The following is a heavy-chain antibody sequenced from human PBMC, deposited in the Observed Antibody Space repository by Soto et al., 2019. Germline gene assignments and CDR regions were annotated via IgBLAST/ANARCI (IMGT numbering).Heavy chain of an antibody. CDR1: GGSISSSSYS. CDR3: ALTREYSSSSGGANWCDP. CDR2: IYYSGST. D-gene: IGHD6-6*01. Sequence: QLQLQESGPGLVKPSATLSLTCTVSGGSISSSSYSWGWIRQPPGKGLEWIGSIYYSGSTYSNPSLKRRVTIAGDTSKNQFARKRSAVTAADTAVYYCALTREYSSSSGGANWCDPWGQGTLVTVSS. J-gene: IGHJ5*02. V-gene: IGHV4-39*01.